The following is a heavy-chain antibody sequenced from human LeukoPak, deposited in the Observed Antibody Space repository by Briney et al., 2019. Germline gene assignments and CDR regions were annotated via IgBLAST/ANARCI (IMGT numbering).Heavy chain of an antibody. CDR3: ATHSDLFAGDTFDI. J-gene: IGHJ3*02. D-gene: IGHD3-3*01. CDR1: GGSISNYY. CDR2: LLGSGST. Sequence: SETLSLTCTVSGGSISNYYWNWIRQPAGKGLEWIGRLLGSGSTDYNPSLKSRVTMSVDTSKNQFSLRLNSLTAADTAVYFCATHSDLFAGDTFDIWGQGTMVTVSS. V-gene: IGHV4-4*07.